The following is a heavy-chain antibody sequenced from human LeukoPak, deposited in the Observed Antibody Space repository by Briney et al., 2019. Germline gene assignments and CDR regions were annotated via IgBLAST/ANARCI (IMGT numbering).Heavy chain of an antibody. J-gene: IGHJ4*02. Sequence: PSETLSLTCTVSGGSISSSSYYWGWIRQPPGKGLEWIGSIYYSGSTYYNPSLKSRVTISVDTSKNQFSLKLSSVTAADTAVYYCARSVRQVVSTFDYWGQGTLVTVSS. CDR2: IYYSGST. CDR1: GGSISSSSYY. V-gene: IGHV4-39*01. D-gene: IGHD3-22*01. CDR3: ARSVRQVVSTFDY.